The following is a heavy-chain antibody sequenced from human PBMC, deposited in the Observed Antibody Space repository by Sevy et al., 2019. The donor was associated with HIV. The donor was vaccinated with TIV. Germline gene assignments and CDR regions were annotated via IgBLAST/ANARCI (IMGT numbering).Heavy chain of an antibody. J-gene: IGHJ3*02. V-gene: IGHV3-30-3*01. CDR2: ISYDGSNK. CDR1: GFTFSSYA. D-gene: IGHD3-22*01. Sequence: GSLRLSCAASGFTFSSYAMHWVRQAPGKGLEWVAVISYDGSNKYYADSVKGRFTISRDNSKNTLYLQMNSLRAEDTAVYYCARDQGVVVDSSAFDIWGQGTMVTVSS. CDR3: ARDQGVVVDSSAFDI.